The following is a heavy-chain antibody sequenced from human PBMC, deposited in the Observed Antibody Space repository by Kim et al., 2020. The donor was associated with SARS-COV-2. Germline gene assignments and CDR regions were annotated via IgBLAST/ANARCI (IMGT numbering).Heavy chain of an antibody. CDR3: AKGVVAAAVDAFDI. V-gene: IGHV3-9*01. D-gene: IGHD6-13*01. CDR1: GFTFGDYA. Sequence: GGSLRLSCAASGFTFGDYAMHWVRQAPGKGLEWVSGISWNSGSIGYADSVKGRFTISRDNAKNSLYLQMNSLRAEDTALYYCAKGVVAAAVDAFDIWGQGTMVTVSS. J-gene: IGHJ3*02. CDR2: ISWNSGSI.